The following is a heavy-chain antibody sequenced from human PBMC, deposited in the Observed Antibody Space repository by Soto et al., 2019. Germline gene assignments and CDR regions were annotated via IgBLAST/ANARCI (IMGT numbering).Heavy chain of an antibody. CDR2: ISYDGSNK. V-gene: IGHV3-30-3*01. D-gene: IGHD3-22*01. Sequence: LRLSCAASGFTFSSYGIHWVRQAPGKGLEWVAVISYDGSNKYYADSVKGRFTISRDNSKNTLYLQMNSLRAEDTAVYYCARDQGWQWLSTQNLNLDPWGQGTLVTVPS. CDR3: ARDQGWQWLSTQNLNLDP. J-gene: IGHJ5*02. CDR1: GFTFSSYG.